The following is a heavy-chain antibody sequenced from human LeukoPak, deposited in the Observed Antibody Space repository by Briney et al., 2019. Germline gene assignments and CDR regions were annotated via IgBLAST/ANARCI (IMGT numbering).Heavy chain of an antibody. J-gene: IGHJ4*02. CDR2: SSANGGST. Sequence: PGGSLRLSCPASGFTFSTRPMHWVRQAPGKGLEYVSGSSANGGSTYYADSVKGRFIISRGNSKNTVYLQVSSLRPEDTAVYYCVNQISGWVYWGQGTLVTVSS. V-gene: IGHV3-64D*06. D-gene: IGHD6-19*01. CDR1: GFTFSTRP. CDR3: VNQISGWVY.